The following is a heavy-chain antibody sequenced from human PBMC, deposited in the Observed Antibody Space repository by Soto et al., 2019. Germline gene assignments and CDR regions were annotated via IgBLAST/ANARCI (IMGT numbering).Heavy chain of an antibody. CDR1: GYSFTSYW. Sequence: GESLKISCKGSGYSFTSYWIGWVRQMPGKGLEWMGIIYPGDSDTRYSPSFQGQVTISADKSISTAYLQWSSLKASDTAMYYFPDYDNPYYYGMDVWGQGTTVTVSS. V-gene: IGHV5-51*01. D-gene: IGHD3-9*01. CDR2: IYPGDSDT. CDR3: PDYDNPYYYGMDV. J-gene: IGHJ6*02.